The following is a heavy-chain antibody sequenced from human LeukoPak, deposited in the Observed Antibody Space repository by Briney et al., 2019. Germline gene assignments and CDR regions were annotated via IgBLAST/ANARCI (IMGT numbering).Heavy chain of an antibody. J-gene: IGHJ1*01. CDR1: GFTFSDYA. CDR2: ISWDTGVK. D-gene: IGHD3-22*01. CDR3: ARDPWPDSSGFPLHH. V-gene: IGHV3-9*01. Sequence: GRSLGLSCAASGFTFSDYAMYWVRQAPGKGLEFVSGISWDTGVKLYAASVRGRFYISRDNAKNSLFLEMNSLRLDDTALYYYARDPWPDSSGFPLHHWGQGTLVTVSS.